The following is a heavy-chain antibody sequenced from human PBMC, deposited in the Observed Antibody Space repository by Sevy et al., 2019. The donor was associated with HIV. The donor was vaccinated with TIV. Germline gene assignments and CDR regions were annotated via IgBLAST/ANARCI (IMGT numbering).Heavy chain of an antibody. J-gene: IGHJ6*02. D-gene: IGHD2-2*03. V-gene: IGHV3-30*02. CDR3: AKVLDIVVVHAAIDYYYGMDV. CDR2: MRFDGTSK. CDR1: GFTFSTYG. Sequence: GGSLRLSCAASGFTFSTYGMHWVRQAPGRGLEWVAFMRFDGTSKYHTDSVKGRFTISRDNSKNTLYLQMNSLKTEDTAVYFCAKVLDIVVVHAAIDYYYGMDVWGQGTTVTVSS.